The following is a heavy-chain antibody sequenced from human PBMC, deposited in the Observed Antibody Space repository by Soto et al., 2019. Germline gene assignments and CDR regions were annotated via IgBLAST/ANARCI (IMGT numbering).Heavy chain of an antibody. D-gene: IGHD5-12*01. V-gene: IGHV4-59*01. J-gene: IGHJ3*01. CDR1: GGAISSYC. Sequence: PSETLSLTCTVSGGAISSYCWSWIRQPPGKGLEWIGYIYHSGSSSYNPSLKSRLTISVDTSKNQFSLKLSSVTAADTAVYYCAKDSSKYSGYDLGAFDVWGQGTMVTVSS. CDR2: IYHSGSS. CDR3: AKDSSKYSGYDLGAFDV.